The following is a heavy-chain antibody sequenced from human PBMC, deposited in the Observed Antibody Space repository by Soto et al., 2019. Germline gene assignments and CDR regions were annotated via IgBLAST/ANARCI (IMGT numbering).Heavy chain of an antibody. CDR3: AKDSPSYTTSPFYFDA. CDR2: ITSNGDST. Sequence: GGSLRLSCAAFGFDFNKYAMTWVRQAPGKGLQWVSSITSNGDSTYYADSVKGRFTTSRDNSKNTLYLQMNSLRADDTAVFYCAKDSPSYTTSPFYFDAGGQGTLVTGSS. CDR1: GFDFNKYA. D-gene: IGHD2-2*02. V-gene: IGHV3-23*01. J-gene: IGHJ4*02.